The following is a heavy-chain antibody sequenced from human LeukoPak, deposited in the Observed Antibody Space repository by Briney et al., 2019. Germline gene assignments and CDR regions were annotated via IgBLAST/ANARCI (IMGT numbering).Heavy chain of an antibody. D-gene: IGHD3-10*01. V-gene: IGHV4-59*01. J-gene: IGHJ3*02. CDR3: ARGGSGISNAFDI. CDR1: GGSISRYY. CDR2: LYYSGST. Sequence: PSETLSLTCSVSGGSISRYYWSWIRQPPGKGLEWIGYLYYSGSTNSNPSLKSRVTMSVDTSKNQFSLKLRSVTAADTAVYYCARGGSGISNAFDIWGQGTMVTVSS.